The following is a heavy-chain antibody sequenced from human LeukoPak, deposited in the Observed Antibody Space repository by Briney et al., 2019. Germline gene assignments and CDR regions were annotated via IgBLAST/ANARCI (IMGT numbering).Heavy chain of an antibody. V-gene: IGHV3-30*04. CDR2: ISYDGIMK. CDR3: GRDFRRLAGVEHPRADAFDI. D-gene: IGHD1/OR15-1a*01. CDR1: GYSFSSYA. J-gene: IGHJ3*02. Sequence: PGRSLRLSCAASGYSFSSYAMNWVRQAPGKGLEWVALISYDGIMKYHADSVKGRFTISRDNSKNTLFLQMNSLRAEDTAVYYCGRDFRRLAGVEHPRADAFDIWGQGTVVTVSS.